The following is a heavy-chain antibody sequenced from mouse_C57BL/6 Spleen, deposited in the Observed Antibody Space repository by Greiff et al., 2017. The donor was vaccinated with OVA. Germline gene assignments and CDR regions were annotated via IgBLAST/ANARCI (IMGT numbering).Heavy chain of an antibody. CDR2: IDPSDSET. D-gene: IGHD1-1*02. Sequence: QVQLQQPGAELVRPGSSVKLSCKASGYTFTSYWMHWVKQRPIQGLEWIGNIDPSDSETHYNQKFKDKATLTVDKSSSTAYMQLSGLTSEDSAVYYCARSDYLNYFDYWGQGTTLTVSS. CDR1: GYTFTSYW. CDR3: ARSDYLNYFDY. V-gene: IGHV1-52*01. J-gene: IGHJ2*01.